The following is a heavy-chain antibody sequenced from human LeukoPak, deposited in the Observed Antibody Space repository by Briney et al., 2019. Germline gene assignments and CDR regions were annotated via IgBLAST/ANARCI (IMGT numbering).Heavy chain of an antibody. CDR2: IRFDGSNK. Sequence: PGGSLRLSCGASGFTFSSFGMHWVRQAPGKGLEWVAFIRFDGSNKYYADSVKGRFTISRDNAKNSLYLQMNSLRAEDTAVYYCARGKAAAGSQHDYWGQGTLVTVSS. CDR3: ARGKAAAGSQHDY. V-gene: IGHV3-30*02. D-gene: IGHD6-13*01. CDR1: GFTFSSFG. J-gene: IGHJ4*02.